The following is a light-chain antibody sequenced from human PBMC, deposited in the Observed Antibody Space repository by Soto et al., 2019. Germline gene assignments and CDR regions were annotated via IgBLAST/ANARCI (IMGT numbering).Light chain of an antibody. V-gene: IGKV1-6*01. CDR2: AAS. CDR3: LQDDDYPFT. J-gene: IGKJ4*01. Sequence: AIQVTQSPSSLSASVGDRVTITCRASQDIRNELSWYQQKPGKAPKFLIFAASNLQSGVPSRFSGSGSGTDFTLTISSLQPEDFATYFCLQDDDYPFTFGRGTKVDIK. CDR1: QDIRNE.